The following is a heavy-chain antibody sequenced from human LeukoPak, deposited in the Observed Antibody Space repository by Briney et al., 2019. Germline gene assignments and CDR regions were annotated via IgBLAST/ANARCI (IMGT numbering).Heavy chain of an antibody. Sequence: PGGSLRLSCAASGFTFDDYAMHWVRQAPGKGLEWVSGICWNSGSIGYADSVKGRFTISRDNAKNSLYLQMNSLRAEDTALYYCAKDIGYRPYYFDYWGQGTLVTVSS. V-gene: IGHV3-9*01. CDR3: AKDIGYRPYYFDY. CDR1: GFTFDDYA. D-gene: IGHD1-1*01. J-gene: IGHJ4*02. CDR2: ICWNSGSI.